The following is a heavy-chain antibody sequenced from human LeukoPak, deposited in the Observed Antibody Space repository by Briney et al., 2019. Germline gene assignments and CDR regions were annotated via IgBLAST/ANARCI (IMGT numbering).Heavy chain of an antibody. Sequence: SETLSLTCTVSGYSITSGHYWGWIRQPPGKGLEWIGVIYHSGNTYYNPSLKSRVTISVDTSKNQFSLKLSSVTAADTAVYYCARDARVATIDYWGQGTLVTVSS. CDR2: IYHSGNT. D-gene: IGHD5-12*01. J-gene: IGHJ4*02. CDR1: GYSITSGHY. CDR3: ARDARVATIDY. V-gene: IGHV4-38-2*02.